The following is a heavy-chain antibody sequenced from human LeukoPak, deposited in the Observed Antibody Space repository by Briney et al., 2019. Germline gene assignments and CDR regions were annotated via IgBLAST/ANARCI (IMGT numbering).Heavy chain of an antibody. D-gene: IGHD3-9*01. CDR3: AKGLRYLSFNDAFDI. CDR1: GGSISSSSYY. CDR2: IYYSGST. V-gene: IGHV4-39*01. J-gene: IGHJ3*02. Sequence: SETLSLTCTVSGGSISSSSYYWGWIRQPPGKGLEWIGSIYYSGSTYYNPSLKSRVTISVDTSKNQFSLRLSSVTAADTAVYFCAKGLRYLSFNDAFDIWGQGTMVTVSS.